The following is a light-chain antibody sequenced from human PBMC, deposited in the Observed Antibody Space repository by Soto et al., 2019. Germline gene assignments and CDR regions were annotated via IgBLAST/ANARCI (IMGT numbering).Light chain of an antibody. J-gene: IGKJ1*01. CDR1: QSIGDW. V-gene: IGKV1-5*03. CDR3: QHYDSFSQST. CDR2: RAS. Sequence: DIEMTQSPATLSAFVGDRVTITCRASQSIGDWLAWYQKKPGKAPKLLIYRASSLESGASSRFTGTGSGTEFTLTISSLQPDDFATYYCQHYDSFSQSTFGQGTEVEIK.